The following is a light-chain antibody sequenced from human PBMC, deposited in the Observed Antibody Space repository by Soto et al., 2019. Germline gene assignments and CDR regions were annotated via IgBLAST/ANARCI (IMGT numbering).Light chain of an antibody. Sequence: AIQVTQSPSSLSASVGDRVTITCRTSQGIRSALGWYQQKPGKVPKLLIYAASSLQSGVPSRFSGSGSGTDFTLTISSLQPEDFATYYCQQANSFPPTFGQGTKVEIK. V-gene: IGKV1-6*01. CDR3: QQANSFPPT. CDR1: QGIRSA. CDR2: AAS. J-gene: IGKJ1*01.